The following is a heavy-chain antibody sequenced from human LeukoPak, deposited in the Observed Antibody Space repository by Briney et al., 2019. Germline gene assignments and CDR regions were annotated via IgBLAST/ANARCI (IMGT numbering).Heavy chain of an antibody. V-gene: IGHV4-39*07. CDR1: GGSITSTNYY. Sequence: NPSETLSLTCAVSGGSITSTNYYWGCIRQPPGKGLECIGSIYYSGNTYYNPSLKSRVTLSVDTSKNQFSLKLSSVTAADTAVYYRARDAPTTVSRGYCSGGSCYRSHEDYWGQGTLVTVSS. CDR3: ARDAPTTVSRGYCSGGSCYRSHEDY. D-gene: IGHD2-15*01. CDR2: IYYSGNT. J-gene: IGHJ4*02.